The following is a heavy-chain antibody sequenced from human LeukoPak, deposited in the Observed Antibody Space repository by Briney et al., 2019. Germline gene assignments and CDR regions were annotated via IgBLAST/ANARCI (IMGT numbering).Heavy chain of an antibody. Sequence: ASVKVSCKASGYTFTSYDINWVRQVTGQGLEWMGWMSPNSGHTGYAQKFQGRVTITADESTSTAYMELSSLRSEDTAVYYCARGEPWGYFDYWGQGTLVTVSS. CDR2: MSPNSGHT. D-gene: IGHD7-27*01. CDR3: ARGEPWGYFDY. CDR1: GYTFTSYD. V-gene: IGHV1-8*01. J-gene: IGHJ4*02.